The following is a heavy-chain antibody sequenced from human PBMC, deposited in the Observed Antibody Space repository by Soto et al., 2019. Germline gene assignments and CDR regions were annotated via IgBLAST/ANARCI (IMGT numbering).Heavy chain of an antibody. CDR1: GGTFSSYA. Sequence: SSVKVSCTASGGTFSSYAISGVRQAPVQGLEWMGGIIPIFGTANYAQKFQGRVTITADESTSTAYMELSSLRSEDTAVYYCARDGSDSYGHYYFDYWGQGNLVTVSS. J-gene: IGHJ4*02. V-gene: IGHV1-69*01. CDR3: ARDGSDSYGHYYFDY. D-gene: IGHD5-18*01. CDR2: IIPIFGTA.